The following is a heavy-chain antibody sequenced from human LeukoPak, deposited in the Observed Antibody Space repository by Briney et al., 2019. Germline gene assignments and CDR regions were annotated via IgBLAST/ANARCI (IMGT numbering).Heavy chain of an antibody. V-gene: IGHV4-39*07. CDR3: ARDRSPLGFDY. J-gene: IGHJ4*02. D-gene: IGHD7-27*01. CDR1: GVSITSSTYD. CDR2: VFYNGNT. Sequence: PSETLSLTCAVSGVSITSSTYDWGWVRQPPGKGLEWIGNVFYNGNTKYNPSLKSRGTISRDTSKNQFSLRLTSVTAADTAVYYCARDRSPLGFDYWGQGILVTVSS.